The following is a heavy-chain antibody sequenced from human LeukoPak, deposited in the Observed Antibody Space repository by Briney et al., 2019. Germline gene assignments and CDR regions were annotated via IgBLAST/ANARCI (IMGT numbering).Heavy chain of an antibody. D-gene: IGHD6-19*01. J-gene: IGHJ3*02. Sequence: SETLSLTCTVSGGSISSYYWSWIRQPAGKGLEWIGRVYSSGSTNYNPSLKSRVTLSVDTSENQFSLKLASVTAAGTAVYYCARKGISAVAGAFDIWGQGTMVTVSS. V-gene: IGHV4-4*07. CDR2: VYSSGST. CDR3: ARKGISAVAGAFDI. CDR1: GGSISSYY.